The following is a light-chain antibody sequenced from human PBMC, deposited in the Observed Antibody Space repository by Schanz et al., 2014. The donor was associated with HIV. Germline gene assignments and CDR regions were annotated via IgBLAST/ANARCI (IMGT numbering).Light chain of an antibody. CDR2: EVS. J-gene: IGLJ3*02. CDR3: SSYAATSNVL. Sequence: QSALTQPPSASGSPGQSVAISCTGTSSDVGGYNYVSWYQQHPGKAPKLMIYEVSKRPSGVPDRFSGSKSGNTASLTISGXXXEDEADYYCSSYAATSNVLFGGGTKLTVL. V-gene: IGLV2-8*01. CDR1: SSDVGGYNY.